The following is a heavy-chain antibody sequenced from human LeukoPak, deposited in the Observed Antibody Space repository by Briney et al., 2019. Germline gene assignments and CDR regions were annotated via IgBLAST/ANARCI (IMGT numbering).Heavy chain of an antibody. CDR3: ARDPSPTDIVVVVAANRVRFDY. CDR1: GFTFSTYS. Sequence: PGGSLRLSCAASGFTFSTYSMNWVRQAPGKGLEWVSSISSSSTDIYYGDSVKGRFAISRDNAKNSLYLQMNSLRTEDTAVYYCARDPSPTDIVVVVAANRVRFDYWGQGTLVTVSS. V-gene: IGHV3-21*01. CDR2: ISSSSTDI. D-gene: IGHD2-15*01. J-gene: IGHJ4*02.